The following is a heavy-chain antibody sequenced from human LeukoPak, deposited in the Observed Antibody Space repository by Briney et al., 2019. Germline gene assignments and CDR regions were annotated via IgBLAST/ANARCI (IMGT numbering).Heavy chain of an antibody. V-gene: IGHV4-30-2*01. CDR3: ARGSSSWYRGYFDY. D-gene: IGHD6-13*01. CDR1: GGSISSGGYS. J-gene: IGHJ4*02. CDR2: IYHSGST. Sequence: SETLSLTCAVSGGSISSGGYSWSWIRQPPGKGLEWIGYIYHSGSTYYNPSLKSQVTISVDRSKNQFSLKLSSVTAADTAVYYCARGSSSWYRGYFDYWGQGTLVTVSS.